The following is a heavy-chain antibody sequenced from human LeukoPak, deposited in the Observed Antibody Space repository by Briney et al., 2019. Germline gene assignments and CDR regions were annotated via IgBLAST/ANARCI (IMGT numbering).Heavy chain of an antibody. Sequence: PSETLSLTCTVSGGSISSYYWSWIRQPPGKGLEWIGYIYYSGSTNYNPSLKSRVTISVDTSKNQFCLKLSSVTAANTAVYYCPLEPVELDAFDICGQGTMVTVSS. CDR1: GGSISSYY. D-gene: IGHD1-26*01. J-gene: IGHJ3*02. V-gene: IGHV4-59*01. CDR2: IYYSGST. CDR3: PLEPVELDAFDI.